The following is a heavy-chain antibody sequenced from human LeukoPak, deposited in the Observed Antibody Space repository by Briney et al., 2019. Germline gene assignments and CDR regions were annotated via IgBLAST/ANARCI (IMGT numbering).Heavy chain of an antibody. J-gene: IGHJ4*02. Sequence: SGTLSLTCAVSGDSISSSNWWTWVRQPPGKGLEWIGEICHSGNTNYNPSLKSRVTMSVDKSKNQFSLNLNSVTAADTAVYYCARNGGNSDFDYWGQGTLVTVSS. CDR1: GDSISSSNW. D-gene: IGHD4-23*01. CDR3: ARNGGNSDFDY. CDR2: ICHSGNT. V-gene: IGHV4-4*02.